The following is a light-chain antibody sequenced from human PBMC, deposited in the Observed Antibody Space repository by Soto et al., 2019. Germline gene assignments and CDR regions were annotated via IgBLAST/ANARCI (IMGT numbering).Light chain of an antibody. V-gene: IGKV1-6*01. CDR2: AAS. Sequence: ALQLTQSPSSLSASVGDRVTITCRASQGIRNDLGWYQQKPGKAPKLLIYAASSLQSGVPSRVSGSASGTDFTLTISSLQPEDFATYYCLQDYSYPWTFGQGTKVDIK. CDR3: LQDYSYPWT. CDR1: QGIRND. J-gene: IGKJ1*01.